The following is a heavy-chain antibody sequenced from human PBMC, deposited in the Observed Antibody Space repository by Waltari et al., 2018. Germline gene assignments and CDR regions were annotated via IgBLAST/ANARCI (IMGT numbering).Heavy chain of an antibody. CDR2: IYYSGST. CDR3: ARHRLRSTIFGVIPGGFDI. Sequence: QVQLQESGPGLVKPSETLSLTCTVSGGSISSYYWSWIRQPPGQGLEWIGYIYYSGSTNYNPSLKSRVTISVDTSKNQFSLKLSSVTAADTAVYYCARHRLRSTIFGVIPGGFDIWGQGTMVTVSS. D-gene: IGHD3-3*01. V-gene: IGHV4-59*08. CDR1: GGSISSYY. J-gene: IGHJ3*02.